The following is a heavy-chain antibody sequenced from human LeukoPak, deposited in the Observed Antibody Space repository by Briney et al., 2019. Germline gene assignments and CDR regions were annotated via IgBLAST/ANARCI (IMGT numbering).Heavy chain of an antibody. CDR3: ATVSELGGYYYGMDV. J-gene: IGHJ6*02. CDR2: FDPEDGET. Sequence: GASVKVSCKVSVYTLTELSMHWVRQAPGKGLEWMGGFDPEDGETIYAQKFQGRVTMTEDTSTDTAHMELSSLRSEDTAVYYCATVSELGGYYYGMDVWGQGTTVTVSS. CDR1: VYTLTELS. V-gene: IGHV1-24*01. D-gene: IGHD7-27*01.